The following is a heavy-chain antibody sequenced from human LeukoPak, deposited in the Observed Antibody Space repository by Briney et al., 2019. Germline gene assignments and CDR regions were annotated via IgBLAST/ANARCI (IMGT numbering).Heavy chain of an antibody. CDR3: ARGGLRYFDWLFRYFDY. J-gene: IGHJ4*02. D-gene: IGHD3-9*01. CDR2: IDHSGST. CDR1: GGSFSGYY. Sequence: SETLSLTCAVYGGSFSGYYWSWIRQPPGKGLEWIGEIDHSGSTNYNPSLKSRVTISVDTSKNQFSLKLSSVTAADTAVYYCARGGLRYFDWLFRYFDYWGQGTLVTVSS. V-gene: IGHV4-34*01.